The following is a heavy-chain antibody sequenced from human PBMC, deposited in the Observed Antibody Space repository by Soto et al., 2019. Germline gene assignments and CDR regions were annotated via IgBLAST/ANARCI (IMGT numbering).Heavy chain of an antibody. V-gene: IGHV4-59*12. CDR3: ARWPQLEPRFDY. CDR1: GGSISGYY. CDR2: IYYSGST. J-gene: IGHJ4*02. D-gene: IGHD1-1*01. Sequence: PSETLSLTCTVSGGSISGYYWSWLRQPPGKGLQWIGYIYYSGSTNYNPSLKSRVTISVDTSKNQFSLKLSSVTAADTAVYYCARWPQLEPRFDYWGQGTLVTVSS.